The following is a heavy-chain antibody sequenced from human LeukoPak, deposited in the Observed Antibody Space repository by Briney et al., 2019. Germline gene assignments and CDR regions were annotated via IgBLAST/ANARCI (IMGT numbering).Heavy chain of an antibody. CDR1: GGSISSSSYY. CDR2: IYYSGST. D-gene: IGHD6-13*01. CDR3: ARGYSSNWYLGY. Sequence: SETLSLTCTVSGGSISSSSYYWGWIRQPPGKGLEWIGYIYYSGSTNYNPSLKSRVTISVDTSKNQFSLKLSSVTAADTAVYYCARGYSSNWYLGYWGQGTLVTVSS. V-gene: IGHV4-61*05. J-gene: IGHJ4*02.